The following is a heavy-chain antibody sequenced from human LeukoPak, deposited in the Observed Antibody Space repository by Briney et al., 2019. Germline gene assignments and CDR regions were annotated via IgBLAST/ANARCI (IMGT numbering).Heavy chain of an antibody. CDR1: GGSFSGYY. J-gene: IGHJ5*02. CDR3: ARGGVRFLFDP. Sequence: SETLSLTCAVCGGSFSGYYWSWIRQPPGKGLEWIGEINHSGSTNYNPSLKSRVTISVDTSKNQFSLKLSSVTAADTAVYYCARGGVRFLFDPWGQGTLVTVSS. D-gene: IGHD3-3*01. CDR2: INHSGST. V-gene: IGHV4-34*01.